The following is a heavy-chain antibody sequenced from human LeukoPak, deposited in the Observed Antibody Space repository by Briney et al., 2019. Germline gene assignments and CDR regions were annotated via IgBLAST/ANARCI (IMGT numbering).Heavy chain of an antibody. D-gene: IGHD3-10*01. J-gene: IGHJ5*02. V-gene: IGHV3-30-3*01. CDR3: ASHYGSGSYYP. Sequence: PGRSLRLSCAASGFTFSSYAMHWVRQAPGKGLEWVAVISYDGSNKYYADSVKGRFTISRDNSKNTLYLQMNSLRAEDTAVYYCASHYGSGSYYPWGQGTLVTVSS. CDR1: GFTFSSYA. CDR2: ISYDGSNK.